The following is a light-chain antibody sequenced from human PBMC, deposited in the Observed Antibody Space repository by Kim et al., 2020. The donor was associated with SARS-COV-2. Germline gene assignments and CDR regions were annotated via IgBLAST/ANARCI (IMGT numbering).Light chain of an antibody. V-gene: IGKV3-15*01. CDR2: GAS. Sequence: SPGDRSTLSCRASQSVSGNLAWYQQTPGQAPRLLIYGASTRATGIPARFSGSGSGTEFTLTISSLQSEDFAVYYCQQYNNWPPLTFGGGTKVDIK. CDR1: QSVSGN. CDR3: QQYNNWPPLT. J-gene: IGKJ4*01.